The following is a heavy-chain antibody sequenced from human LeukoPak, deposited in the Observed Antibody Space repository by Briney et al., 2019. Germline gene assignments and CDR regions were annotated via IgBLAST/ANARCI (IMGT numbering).Heavy chain of an antibody. D-gene: IGHD4-17*01. CDR2: INPNSGDT. CDR1: GYTFTGYY. V-gene: IGHV1-2*02. CDR3: ARSKSSDYGDRYYFDS. J-gene: IGHJ4*02. Sequence: ASVKVSCKASGYTFTGYYIHWVRQAPRQGLEWMGWINPNSGDTKYAQNFQGRVTMTRDTSISTAYMELSSLRSVDTAVYYCARSKSSDYGDRYYFDSWGQGTLDTVSS.